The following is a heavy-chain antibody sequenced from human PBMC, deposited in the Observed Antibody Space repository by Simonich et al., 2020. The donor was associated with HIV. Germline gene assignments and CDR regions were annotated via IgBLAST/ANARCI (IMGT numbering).Heavy chain of an antibody. J-gene: IGHJ5*02. CDR3: ARDYYYDTSGYNWFDP. Sequence: QVQLVQSGAEVKKPGASEKVSCKASGYTFTGSDMHWGRQAPGHGLEWRGWINPNSGGTNYAQKFQGRVTMTRYTSISTAYMELSRLRSDDTAVFYCARDYYYDTSGYNWFDPWGQGTLVTVSS. CDR2: INPNSGGT. V-gene: IGHV1-2*02. D-gene: IGHD3-22*01. CDR1: GYTFTGSD.